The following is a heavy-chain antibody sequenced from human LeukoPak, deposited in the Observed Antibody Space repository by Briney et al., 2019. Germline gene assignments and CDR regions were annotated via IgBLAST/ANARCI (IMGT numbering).Heavy chain of an antibody. D-gene: IGHD3-9*01. J-gene: IGHJ4*02. Sequence: PGGSLRLSCAASGFTFSSYGMHWVRQAPGKGLEWVAVIWYDGSNKYYADSVKGRFTISRDNSKNTLYLQMNSLRAEDTAVYYCARDLRASILTGLLLGPIDYWGQGTLVTVSS. CDR2: IWYDGSNK. CDR1: GFTFSSYG. V-gene: IGHV3-33*01. CDR3: ARDLRASILTGLLLGPIDY.